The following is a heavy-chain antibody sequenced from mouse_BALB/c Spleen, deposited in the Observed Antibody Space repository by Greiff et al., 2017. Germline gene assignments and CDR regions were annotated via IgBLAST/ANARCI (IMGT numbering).Heavy chain of an antibody. D-gene: IGHD1-1*01. V-gene: IGHV1-59*01. CDR2: IDTSDSYT. CDR3: AREGYYYGDY. Sequence: QVQLQQSGAELVRPGTSVKVSCKASGYTFTDYWMHWVKQRPGQGLEWIGAIDTSDSYTSYNQKFKGKATLTVDESSSTAYMQLSSLTSEDSAVYYCAREGYYYGDYWGQGTSVTVSS. CDR1: GYTFTDYW. J-gene: IGHJ4*01.